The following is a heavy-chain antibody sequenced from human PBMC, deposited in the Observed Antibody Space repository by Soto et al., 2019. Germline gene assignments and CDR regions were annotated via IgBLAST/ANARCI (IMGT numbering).Heavy chain of an antibody. CDR2: ISRTGDA. V-gene: IGHV3-23*01. D-gene: IGHD3-10*01. CDR1: GFIFTNYA. Sequence: VQLLESGGGLVQPGGSLRLSCAASGFIFTNYAMSWVRQAPGKGLEWVSSISRTGDAHYADSVRGRFTISRDDSKNTLYLQLNSLRAEDTAVYNGAKNYFMDVWGKGTTVTVSS. CDR3: AKNYFMDV. J-gene: IGHJ6*03.